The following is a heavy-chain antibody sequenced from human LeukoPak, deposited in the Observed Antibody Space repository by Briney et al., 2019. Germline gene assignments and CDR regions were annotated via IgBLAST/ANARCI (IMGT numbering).Heavy chain of an antibody. CDR1: GYTLTELS. V-gene: IGHV1-24*01. D-gene: IGHD3-10*01. CDR2: FDPEDGET. Sequence: ASVKVSCKVSGYTLTELSMHWVRQAPGKGLEWMGGFDPEDGETIYAQKFQGRVTMTEDTSTDTAYMELSSLRSDDTAVYYCARAVYGSGSSGFDPWGQGTLVTVSS. J-gene: IGHJ5*02. CDR3: ARAVYGSGSSGFDP.